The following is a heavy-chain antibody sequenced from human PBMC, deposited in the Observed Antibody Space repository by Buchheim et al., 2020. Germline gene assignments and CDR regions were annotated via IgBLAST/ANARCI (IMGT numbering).Heavy chain of an antibody. CDR3: ARGGVAAGVGGSYYFGMDV. CDR1: GDSISSGSYY. CDR2: IYTSGST. Sequence: QVQLQESGPGLVKPSQTLSLTCTVSGDSISSGSYYWSWIRQPAGKGLEWIGHIYTSGSTNYNPSLQSRVTIPVDTSKNQFSLKLASVTATDTAVYYGARGGVAAGVGGSYYFGMDVWGKGT. J-gene: IGHJ6*04. D-gene: IGHD3-3*01. V-gene: IGHV4-61*02.